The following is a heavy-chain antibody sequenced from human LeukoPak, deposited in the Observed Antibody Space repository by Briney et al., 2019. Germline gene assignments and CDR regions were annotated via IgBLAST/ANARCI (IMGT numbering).Heavy chain of an antibody. CDR3: ARYYVWGSYRYPDY. J-gene: IGHJ4*02. CDR2: IRSDSSTT. CDR1: GFNLHRHA. V-gene: IGHV3-11*01. Sequence: GGSLRLSCAASGFNLHRHAMSWVRQTPGKGLEWVADIRSDSSTTAYADSVKGRFTISRDNAKNSLYLQMNSLRAEDTAVYYCARYYVWGSYRYPDYWGQGTLVTVSS. D-gene: IGHD3-16*02.